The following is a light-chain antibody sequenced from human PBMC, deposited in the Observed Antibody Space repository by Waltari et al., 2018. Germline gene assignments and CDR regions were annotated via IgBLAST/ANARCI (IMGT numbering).Light chain of an antibody. CDR1: SPTIGSASS. V-gene: IGLV1-40*01. CDR3: QSYDISLSGWV. CDR2: DYI. J-gene: IGLJ3*02. Sequence: QSVLTQPPSVSGAPGQKVTFSCTGSSPTIGSASSVNWYQQVPGTAPKLLIYDYINRPPGVPDRFSGSKSGTSASLAITGLQAEDEADYYCQSYDISLSGWVFGGGTKLTVL.